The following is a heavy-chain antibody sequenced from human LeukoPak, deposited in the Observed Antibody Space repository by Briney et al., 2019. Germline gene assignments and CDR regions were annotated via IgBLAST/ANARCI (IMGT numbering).Heavy chain of an antibody. CDR3: ARDGDYGDYGGYYYGMDV. CDR1: GFTFSSYS. J-gene: IGHJ6*02. CDR2: ISSSSSYI. V-gene: IGHV3-21*01. Sequence: GGSLRLSCAASGFTFSSYSMNWVRQAPGKGLEWVSSISSSSSYIYYADSVKGRFTISRDNAKNSLYLQMNSLRAEDTAVYYCARDGDYGDYGGYYYGMDVWGQGTTVTVSS. D-gene: IGHD4-17*01.